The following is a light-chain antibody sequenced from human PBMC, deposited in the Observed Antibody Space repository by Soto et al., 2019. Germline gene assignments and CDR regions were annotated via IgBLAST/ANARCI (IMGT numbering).Light chain of an antibody. V-gene: IGLV2-14*01. J-gene: IGLJ1*01. CDR3: SSYAGSNTYV. CDR1: SSDVGGFNH. CDR2: EVT. Sequence: QSALTQPASVTGSPGQSITISCTGTSSDVGGFNHVSWYQQYPGTAPKLMIYEVTNRPSGVSDRFSGSKSGNTASLTVSGLQAEDEADYYCSSYAGSNTYVFGTGTKLTVL.